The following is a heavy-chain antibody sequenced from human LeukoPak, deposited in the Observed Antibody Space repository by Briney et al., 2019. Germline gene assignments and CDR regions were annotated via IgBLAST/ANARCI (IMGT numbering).Heavy chain of an antibody. CDR3: ARDHGHKSVDY. Sequence: ASVKVSCKASGYTFSSYGISWLRQAPGQGLEWMGWISAYNGNTNYAQKFQGRVTMITDTSTSTLYMEVRSLRSDDTAVYYCARDHGHKSVDYWGQGTLVTVSS. CDR2: ISAYNGNT. CDR1: GYTFSSYG. D-gene: IGHD2-21*01. J-gene: IGHJ4*02. V-gene: IGHV1-18*01.